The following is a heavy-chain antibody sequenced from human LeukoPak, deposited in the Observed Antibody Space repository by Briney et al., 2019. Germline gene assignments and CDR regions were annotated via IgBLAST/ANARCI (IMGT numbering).Heavy chain of an antibody. D-gene: IGHD4-23*01. V-gene: IGHV1-69*05. CDR3: ARDGAYGGNRTLFDY. CDR2: IIPIFGTA. CDR1: GGTFSSYA. Sequence: SVKVSCKASGGTFSSYAISWVRQAPGQGLEWMGGIIPIFGTANYAQKFQGRVTITTDESTSTAYMELSSLRSEDTAVYYCARDGAYGGNRTLFDYWGQGTLVTVSS. J-gene: IGHJ4*02.